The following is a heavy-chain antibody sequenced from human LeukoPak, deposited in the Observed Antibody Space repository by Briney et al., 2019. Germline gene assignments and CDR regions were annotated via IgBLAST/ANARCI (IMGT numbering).Heavy chain of an antibody. J-gene: IGHJ6*03. Sequence: KPSGTLSLTCTVSGGSISSYYWSWIRQPAGKGREWIGRIYTSGSTNYNPSLKSRVTMSVDTSKNQFSLKLSSVTAADTAVYYCARDVYSYGSDDYYYMDVWGKGTTVTVSS. CDR1: GGSISSYY. CDR3: ARDVYSYGSDDYYYMDV. D-gene: IGHD5-18*01. CDR2: IYTSGST. V-gene: IGHV4-4*07.